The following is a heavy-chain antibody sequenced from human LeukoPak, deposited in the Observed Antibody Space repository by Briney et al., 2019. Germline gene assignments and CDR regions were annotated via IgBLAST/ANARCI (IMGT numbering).Heavy chain of an antibody. J-gene: IGHJ4*02. CDR3: ASQTSIAAYFDS. CDR2: ISFDGSTA. V-gene: IGHV3-30*04. D-gene: IGHD2-21*01. CDR1: GFKYNI. Sequence: GGSLRLSCAASGFKYNIHWVRQAPGKGLEWVAFISFDGSTAYYADSVQGRFTFSRDTSNNTLHLQMNSMRTEDTAVYYCASQTSIAAYFDSWGQGTLVTVSS.